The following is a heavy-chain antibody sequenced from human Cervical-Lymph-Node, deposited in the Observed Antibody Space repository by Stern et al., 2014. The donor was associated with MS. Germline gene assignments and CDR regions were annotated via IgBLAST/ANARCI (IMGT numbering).Heavy chain of an antibody. CDR3: TRGASSAAWYRHAVDV. D-gene: IGHD1-26*01. CDR1: GGALNTYA. CDR2: FIPVFGTP. J-gene: IGHJ6*02. V-gene: IGHV1-69*01. Sequence: QVQLVESGAEVRKPGSSVKVSCKASGGALNTYAIHWVRLAPGQGLEWMGGFIPVFGTPVYAQKFKGRVTNAADESTSTDYMELSSLRSDDTAVYYCTRGASSAAWYRHAVDVWGQGTTVTVSS.